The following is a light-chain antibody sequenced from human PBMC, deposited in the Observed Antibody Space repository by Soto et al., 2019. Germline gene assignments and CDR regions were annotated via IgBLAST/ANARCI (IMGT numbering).Light chain of an antibody. CDR3: QQYGSSPLT. V-gene: IGKV3-20*01. Sequence: EGVLTKYKGTLSLSPGEGATLSCRASQSVSSSYLAWYQQKPGQAPRLLIYAASSRATGIPDRFSGSGSATDFTLTISRLEPEDFAVYYCQQYGSSPLTFGGATKVE. CDR1: QSVSSSY. J-gene: IGKJ4*01. CDR2: AAS.